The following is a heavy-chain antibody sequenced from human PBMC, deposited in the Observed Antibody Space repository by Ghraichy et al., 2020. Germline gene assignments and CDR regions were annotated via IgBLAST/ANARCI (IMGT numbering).Heavy chain of an antibody. Sequence: GESLRLSCATSGFTFSTYAMSWVRQAPGKGLEWVSSISGGGGSAYYADSVKGRFTISRDNSRNTLYLQMNSLRAEDSALYYCAKIVSWRYFENWGQGTLVTVSS. J-gene: IGHJ4*02. D-gene: IGHD2-15*01. V-gene: IGHV3-23*01. CDR2: ISGGGGSA. CDR1: GFTFSTYA. CDR3: AKIVSWRYFEN.